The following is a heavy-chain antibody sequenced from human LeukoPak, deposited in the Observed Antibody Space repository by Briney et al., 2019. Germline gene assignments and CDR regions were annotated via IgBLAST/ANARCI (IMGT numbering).Heavy chain of an antibody. CDR1: GYTFTSYY. J-gene: IGHJ4*02. D-gene: IGHD3-3*01. CDR3: ARDTLDYDFWSGYYTEYYFDY. V-gene: IGHV1-46*01. CDR2: INPSGGST. Sequence: ASVKVSCKASGYTFTSYYMHWVRQAPGQGLEWMGIINPSGGSTSYAQKFQGRVTMTRDTSISTAYMELSRLRSDGTAVYYCARDTLDYDFWSGYYTEYYFDYWGQGTLVTVSS.